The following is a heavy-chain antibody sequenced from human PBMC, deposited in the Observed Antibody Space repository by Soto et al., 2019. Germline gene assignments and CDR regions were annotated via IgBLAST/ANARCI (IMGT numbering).Heavy chain of an antibody. J-gene: IGHJ4*02. CDR2: IYYSGST. CDR3: ARGLEMATIWMDY. D-gene: IGHD5-12*01. V-gene: IGHV4-59*01. CDR1: GGSISSYY. Sequence: PSETLSLTCTVSGGSISSYYWSWIRQPPGKGLEWIGYIYYSGSTNYNPSLKSRVTISVDTSKNQFSLKLSSVTAADTAVYYCARGLEMATIWMDYWGQGTLVTVSS.